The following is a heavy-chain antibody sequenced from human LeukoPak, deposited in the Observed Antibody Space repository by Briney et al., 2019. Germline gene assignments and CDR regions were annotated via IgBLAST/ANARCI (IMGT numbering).Heavy chain of an antibody. J-gene: IGHJ4*02. Sequence: PGGSLRLSCAASGFTFSSYGMHWVRQAPGKGLEWVAVIWYDGSNKYYADSVKGRFTISRDNSKNTLYLQMNSLRAEDTAVYYCAKDVAAVAGYFDYWGPGTLVTVSS. CDR1: GFTFSSYG. CDR2: IWYDGSNK. CDR3: AKDVAAVAGYFDY. V-gene: IGHV3-33*06. D-gene: IGHD6-19*01.